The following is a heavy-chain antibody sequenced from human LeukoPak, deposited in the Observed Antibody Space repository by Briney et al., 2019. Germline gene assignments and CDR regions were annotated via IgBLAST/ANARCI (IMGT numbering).Heavy chain of an antibody. CDR3: ARRLRYFMDV. J-gene: IGHJ6*04. V-gene: IGHV4-34*01. D-gene: IGHD3-9*01. Sequence: SETLSLTCGVSSEFFSGYYWGWIRQPPGKGLEWIGDINDSGTTKYNPTLKSRVTISVDTSKNQFSLKLSSVTAADTAVYYCARRLRYFMDVWGKGTTVTISS. CDR2: INDSGTT. CDR1: SEFFSGYY.